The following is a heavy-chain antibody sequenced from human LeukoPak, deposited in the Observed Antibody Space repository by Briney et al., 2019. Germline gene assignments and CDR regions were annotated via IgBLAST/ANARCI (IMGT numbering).Heavy chain of an antibody. Sequence: SETLSLTCAVSGASISGSGYYLGWIRQPPGKGLEWIGNIYYTGSTYYNASLQSRVTISIDMSKNQFSLRLSSVTAADTAMYYCVKSGGYGLIDYWGQGTPVTVSS. CDR3: VKSGGYGLIDY. J-gene: IGHJ4*02. CDR2: IYYTGST. V-gene: IGHV4-39*01. CDR1: GASISGSGYY. D-gene: IGHD6-19*01.